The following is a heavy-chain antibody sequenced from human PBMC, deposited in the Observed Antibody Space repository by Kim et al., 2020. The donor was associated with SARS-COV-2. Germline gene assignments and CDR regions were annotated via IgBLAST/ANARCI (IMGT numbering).Heavy chain of an antibody. CDR1: GGSIRSYGKF. Sequence: SETLSLTCSVSGGSIRSYGKFWTWIRQHPAKGLEWIGYISYSGNSHYSPSLRRRVSISLQTSENQFYLELTSVTAADTAVYYCARGQPLDYWGQGILVTVSS. V-gene: IGHV4-31*03. CDR3: ARGQPLDY. CDR2: ISYSGNS. D-gene: IGHD2-2*01. J-gene: IGHJ4*02.